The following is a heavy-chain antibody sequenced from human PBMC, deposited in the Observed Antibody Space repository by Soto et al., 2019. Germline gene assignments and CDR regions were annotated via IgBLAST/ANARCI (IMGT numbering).Heavy chain of an antibody. D-gene: IGHD3-3*01. CDR1: GTSITTYY. CDR3: ASTRMTILGVPEYYLDF. J-gene: IGHJ4*02. CDR2: IFYSGST. Sequence: SETLSLTCTVSGTSITTYYWGWIRQPPGKGLEWIGYIFYSGSTNYNPSLKSRATISSDTSKNQLSLKLSSVTAADTALYFCASTRMTILGVPEYYLDFWGQGTLVTVSS. V-gene: IGHV4-59*08.